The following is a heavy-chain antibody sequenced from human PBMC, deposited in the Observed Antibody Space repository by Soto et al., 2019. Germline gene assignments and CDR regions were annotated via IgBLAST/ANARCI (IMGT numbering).Heavy chain of an antibody. V-gene: IGHV5-51*01. D-gene: IGHD5-18*01. Sequence: GESLKISCKGSGYSFTSYWIGWVRQMPGKGLEWMGIIYPGDSDTRYSPSFQGQVTISADKSISTAYLQWSSLKASDTAMYYCARRGYSYGDNWYFDLWGRGTPVTVSS. CDR3: ARRGYSYGDNWYFDL. J-gene: IGHJ2*01. CDR1: GYSFTSYW. CDR2: IYPGDSDT.